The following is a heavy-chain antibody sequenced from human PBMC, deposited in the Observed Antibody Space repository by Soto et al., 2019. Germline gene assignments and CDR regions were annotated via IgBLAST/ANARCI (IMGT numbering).Heavy chain of an antibody. Sequence: VQLVQSGAEVKKPGESLKISCKGSGYSFTTYRIGWIRQMPGKGLEWMGIIYPGDSETRYSPSFQGQVTISADKSNTTAYLQWSCLKASDTFMYYCARQRIEAAFDAFDIWGQGTMVTVSS. V-gene: IGHV5-51*01. CDR2: IYPGDSET. CDR3: ARQRIEAAFDAFDI. D-gene: IGHD6-13*01. J-gene: IGHJ3*02. CDR1: GYSFTTYR.